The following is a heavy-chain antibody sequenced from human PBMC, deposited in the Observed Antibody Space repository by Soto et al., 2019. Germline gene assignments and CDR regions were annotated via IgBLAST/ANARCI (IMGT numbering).Heavy chain of an antibody. V-gene: IGHV1-24*01. CDR2: FDPEDGET. Sequence: ASVKVSCKVSRYTLTELSMHWVRQAPGKGXEWMGGFDPEDGETIYAQKFQGRVTMTEDTSTDTAYMELSSLRSEDTAVYYCATDLATLRFLEWLPEFDPWGQGTLVTVSS. CDR1: RYTLTELS. CDR3: ATDLATLRFLEWLPEFDP. J-gene: IGHJ5*02. D-gene: IGHD3-3*01.